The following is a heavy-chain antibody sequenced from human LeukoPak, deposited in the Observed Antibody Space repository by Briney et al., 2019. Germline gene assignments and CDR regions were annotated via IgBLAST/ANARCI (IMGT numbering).Heavy chain of an antibody. CDR1: GGSISSSSYY. D-gene: IGHD2-21*02. CDR2: IYYSGST. CDR3: ARRDCGGDCYIINLFDY. Sequence: SETLSLTCTVSGGSISSSSYYWGWIRQPPGKGLEWIGRIYYSGSTYYNPSLKSRVTISVDTSKNQFSLKLSSVTAADTAVYYCARRDCGGDCYIINLFDYWGQGTLVTVSS. J-gene: IGHJ4*02. V-gene: IGHV4-39*01.